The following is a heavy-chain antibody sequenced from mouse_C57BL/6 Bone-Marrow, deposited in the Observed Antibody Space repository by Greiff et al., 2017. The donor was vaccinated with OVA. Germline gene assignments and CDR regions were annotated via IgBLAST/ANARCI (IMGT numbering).Heavy chain of an antibody. V-gene: IGHV1-54*01. CDR2: INPGSGGT. D-gene: IGHD1-1*01. Sequence: VQLQQSGAELVRPGTSVKVSCKASGYAFTNYLIEWVKQRPGQGLEWIGVINPGSGGTNYNEKFKGKATLTADKSSSTAYMQLSSLTSEDSAVYFCARPYYYGRGYFDVWGTGTTVTVSS. CDR1: GYAFTNYL. CDR3: ARPYYYGRGYFDV. J-gene: IGHJ1*03.